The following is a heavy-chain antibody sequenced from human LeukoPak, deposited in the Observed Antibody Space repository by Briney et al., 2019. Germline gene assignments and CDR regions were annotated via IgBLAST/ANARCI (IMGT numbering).Heavy chain of an antibody. J-gene: IGHJ5*02. CDR3: ARGRAEGRRPRASANWFDL. CDR2: IHPSGGTT. V-gene: IGHV1-46*01. D-gene: IGHD1-26*01. Sequence: ASVKVSCKASGYTFTNYYNHWVRQAPGRGLEWMGLIHPSGGTTTYAQNFQGRITMTRDTSATTVDMDLSSLISEDTAIYYCARGRAEGRRPRASANWFDLWGQGTLVTVSS. CDR1: GYTFTNYY.